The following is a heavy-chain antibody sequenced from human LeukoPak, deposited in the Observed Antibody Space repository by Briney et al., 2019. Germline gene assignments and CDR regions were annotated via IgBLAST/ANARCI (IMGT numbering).Heavy chain of an antibody. J-gene: IGHJ4*02. CDR1: GFTFSSYA. CDR2: ISPRGST. CDR3: AKGRYDSDY. Sequence: GGSLRLSCAASGFTFSSYAMSWVRQAPRKGLEWFSVISPRGSTYYPDSVKGRFTISRDNSKNTVYLQMNSLRAEDTALYYCAKGRYDSDYWGQGTLVTVSS. D-gene: IGHD1-1*01. V-gene: IGHV3-23*01.